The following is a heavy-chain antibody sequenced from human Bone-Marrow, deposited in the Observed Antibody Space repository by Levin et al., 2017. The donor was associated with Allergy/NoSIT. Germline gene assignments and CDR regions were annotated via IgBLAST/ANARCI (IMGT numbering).Heavy chain of an antibody. D-gene: IGHD2-21*01. CDR2: IIPIFGTA. V-gene: IGHV1-69*01. J-gene: IGHJ3*02. CDR1: GGTFSSYA. CDR3: ARDRTAHYSRGAFDI. Sequence: KISCKASGGTFSSYAISWVRQAPGQGLEWMGGIIPIFGTANYAQKFQGRVTITADESTSTAYMELSSLRSEDTAVYYCARDRTAHYSRGAFDIWGQGTMVTVSS.